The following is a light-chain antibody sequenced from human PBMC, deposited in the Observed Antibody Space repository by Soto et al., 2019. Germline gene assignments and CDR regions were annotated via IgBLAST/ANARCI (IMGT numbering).Light chain of an antibody. CDR3: SSYAGNHIVI. CDR1: SSDVGGYNY. J-gene: IGLJ2*01. CDR2: EVS. Sequence: QSALTQPPSASGSPGQSVTISCTGTSSDVGGYNYVTWYQQHPGKAPKLIISEVSKRPSGVSDRFSGSKSGNTASLTVSGLQAEDDADYYCSSYAGNHIVIFGGRTKLTVL. V-gene: IGLV2-8*01.